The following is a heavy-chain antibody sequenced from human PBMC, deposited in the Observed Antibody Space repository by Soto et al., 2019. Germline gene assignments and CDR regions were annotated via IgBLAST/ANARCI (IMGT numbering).Heavy chain of an antibody. CDR1: GGSISSYY. V-gene: IGHV4-59*01. D-gene: IGHD3-10*01. CDR2: IYYSGST. CDR3: AESGSGSYLAFDP. Sequence: SETLSLTCTVSGGSISSYYWSWIRQPPGKGLEWIGYIYYSGSTNYNPSLKSRVTISVDTSKNQFSLKLSSVTAADTAVYYCAESGSGSYLAFDPWGQGTLVTVSS. J-gene: IGHJ5*02.